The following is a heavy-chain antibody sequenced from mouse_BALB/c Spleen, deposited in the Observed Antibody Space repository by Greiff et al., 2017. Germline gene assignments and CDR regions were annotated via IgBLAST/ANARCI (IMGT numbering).Heavy chain of an antibody. V-gene: IGHV5-6-4*01. J-gene: IGHJ1*01. CDR3: TRGSLYYGSSYVWYFDV. Sequence: EVHLVESGGGLVKPGGSLKLSCAASGFTFSSYTMSWVRQTPEKRLEWVATISSGGSYTYYPDSVKGRFTISRDNAKNTLYLQMSSLKSEDTAMYYCTRGSLYYGSSYVWYFDVWGAGTTVTVSS. D-gene: IGHD1-1*01. CDR2: ISSGGSYT. CDR1: GFTFSSYT.